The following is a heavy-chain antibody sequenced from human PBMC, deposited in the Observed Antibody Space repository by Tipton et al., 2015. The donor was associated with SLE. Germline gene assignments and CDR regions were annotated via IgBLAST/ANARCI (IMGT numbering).Heavy chain of an antibody. CDR1: GFTVSSNY. CDR2: IYSGGST. V-gene: IGHV3-66*02. CDR3: ARDRGSSWFFFDY. Sequence: SLRLSCAASGFTVSSNYMGWVRQAPGKGLEWVSVIYSGGSTYYADSVKGRFTISRDNSKNTLYLQMNSLRAEDTAVYYCARDRGSSWFFFDYWGQGTLVTVSS. J-gene: IGHJ4*02. D-gene: IGHD6-13*01.